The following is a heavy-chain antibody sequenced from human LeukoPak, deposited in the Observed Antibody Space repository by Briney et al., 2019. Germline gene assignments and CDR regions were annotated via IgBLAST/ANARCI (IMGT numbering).Heavy chain of an antibody. J-gene: IGHJ4*02. D-gene: IGHD2-21*01. CDR3: ARGGAIVVVPPKGIDY. Sequence: GASVKVSCKASGYTFTSYYMHWVRQAPGQGLEWMGIINPSGGSTSYAQKFQGRVTMTRDTSTSTVYMELSSLRSEDTAVYYCARGGAIVVVPPKGIDYWGQGTLVTVSS. V-gene: IGHV1-46*01. CDR1: GYTFTSYY. CDR2: INPSGGST.